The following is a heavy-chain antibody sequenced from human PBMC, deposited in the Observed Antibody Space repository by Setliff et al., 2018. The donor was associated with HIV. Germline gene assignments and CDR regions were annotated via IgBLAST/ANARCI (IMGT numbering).Heavy chain of an antibody. D-gene: IGHD3-3*01. Sequence: PGGSLRLSCAASGFTFSAYAMTWVRRAPGRGLEWVSATTSNGRTTDYAESVRGRFTLSRDNSGNTLYLQMTSLRAEDTAIYYCAKAWGSGYPSFESALMFDVWGQGTLVTAPQ. CDR3: AKAWGSGYPSFESALMFDV. CDR2: TTSNGRTT. J-gene: IGHJ4*02. CDR1: GFTFSAYA. V-gene: IGHV3-23*01.